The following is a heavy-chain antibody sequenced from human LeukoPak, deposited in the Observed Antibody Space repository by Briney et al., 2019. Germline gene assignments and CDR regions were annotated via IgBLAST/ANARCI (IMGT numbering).Heavy chain of an antibody. CDR2: ISSSSSTI. CDR3: ARLTLSANDWCYDY. D-gene: IGHD5-12*01. CDR1: GFTFSSYS. J-gene: IGHJ4*02. V-gene: IGHV3-48*04. Sequence: GGSLRLSCAASGFTFSSYSMNWVRQAPGKGLEWVSYISSSSSTIYYADSVKGRFTISRDNAKNSLYLQMNSLRAEDTAVYYCARLTLSANDWCYDYWGQGTLVTVSS.